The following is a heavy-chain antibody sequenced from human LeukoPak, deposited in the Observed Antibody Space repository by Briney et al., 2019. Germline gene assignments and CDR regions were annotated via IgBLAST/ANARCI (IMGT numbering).Heavy chain of an antibody. V-gene: IGHV1-69*13. CDR2: IIPIFGTA. D-gene: IGHD3-9*01. CDR3: ARPELRYFDWLPYYYYYMDV. J-gene: IGHJ6*03. CDR1: GGTFSSYA. Sequence: SVKVSCKASGGTFSSYAISWVRQAPGQGLEWMGGIIPIFGTANYAQKFQGRVTITADESTSTAYMELSSLRSEDTAVYYCARPELRYFDWLPYYYYYMDVWGKGTTVTVSS.